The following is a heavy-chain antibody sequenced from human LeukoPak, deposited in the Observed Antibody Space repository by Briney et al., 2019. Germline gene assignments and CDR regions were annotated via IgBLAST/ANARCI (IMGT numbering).Heavy chain of an antibody. CDR1: GGSINNYY. CDR3: ARGLPRDRDVYHSTSVDY. Sequence: PSETLSLTCSVSGGSINNYYWCWIRQPPGKGLEWIAYIYYSGTTNHNPSLKSRVTISVDTSKNQFSLMLSSVTAADTAVYYCARGLPRDRDVYHSTSVDYWGRGALVTVSS. V-gene: IGHV4-59*08. CDR2: IYYSGTT. J-gene: IGHJ4*02. D-gene: IGHD2-21*02.